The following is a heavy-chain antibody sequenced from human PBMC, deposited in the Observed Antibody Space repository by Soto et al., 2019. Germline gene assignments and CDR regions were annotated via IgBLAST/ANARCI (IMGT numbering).Heavy chain of an antibody. J-gene: IGHJ4*02. CDR3: ARDLGYYDSSGYFDY. V-gene: IGHV3-33*01. D-gene: IGHD3-22*01. Sequence: QVQMVESGGGVVQPGRSLRLSCAASGFSFENYGMHWVRQAPGRGLEWVAIIWYDGSLQYYAAAVKGRFTISRDNAKNSLYLQMNSLRAEDTAVYYCARDLGYYDSSGYFDYWGQGTLVTVSS. CDR1: GFSFENYG. CDR2: IWYDGSLQ.